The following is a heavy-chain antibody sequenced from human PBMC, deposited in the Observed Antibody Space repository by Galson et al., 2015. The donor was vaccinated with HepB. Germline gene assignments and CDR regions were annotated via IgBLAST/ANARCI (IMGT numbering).Heavy chain of an antibody. Sequence: LRLSCAASGFTVSSNYMSWVRQAPGKVLEWVSVIYSGGSTYYADSVKGRFTISRDNSKNTLYLQMNSLRAEDTAVYYCATVYSSSSRVFDYWGQGTLVTVSS. CDR3: ATVYSSSSRVFDY. D-gene: IGHD6-6*01. CDR2: IYSGGST. CDR1: GFTVSSNY. J-gene: IGHJ4*02. V-gene: IGHV3-53*01.